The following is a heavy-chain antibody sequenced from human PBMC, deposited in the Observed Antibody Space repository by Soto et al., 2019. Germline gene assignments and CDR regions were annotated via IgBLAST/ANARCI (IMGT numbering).Heavy chain of an antibody. CDR2: IWYDGSNK. CDR3: ARGYYGSGSYYSYYYYYMDV. J-gene: IGHJ6*03. V-gene: IGHV3-33*01. Sequence: GGSLRLSCAASGFTFSSYGMHWVRQAPGKGLEWVAVIWYDGSNKYYADSVKGRFTISRDNSKNTLYLQMNSLRAEDTAVYYCARGYYGSGSYYSYYYYYMDVWGKGTTVTVSS. D-gene: IGHD3-10*01. CDR1: GFTFSSYG.